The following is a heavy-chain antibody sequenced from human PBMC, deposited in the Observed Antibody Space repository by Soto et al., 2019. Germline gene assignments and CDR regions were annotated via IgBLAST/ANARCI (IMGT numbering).Heavy chain of an antibody. J-gene: IGHJ5*02. CDR1: GFTFSSYS. CDR3: ARDIVATINWFDP. D-gene: IGHD5-12*01. Sequence: EVQLVESGGGLVKPGGSLRLSCAASGFTFSSYSMNWVHQAPGKGLEWVSSISSSSSYIYYADSVKGRFTISRDNAKNSLYLQMNSLRAEDTAVYYCARDIVATINWFDPWGQGTLVTVSS. CDR2: ISSSSSYI. V-gene: IGHV3-21*01.